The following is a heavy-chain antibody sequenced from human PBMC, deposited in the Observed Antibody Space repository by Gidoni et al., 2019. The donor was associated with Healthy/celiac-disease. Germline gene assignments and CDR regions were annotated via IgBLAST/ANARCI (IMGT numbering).Heavy chain of an antibody. D-gene: IGHD3-22*01. CDR1: GGSFSGYY. J-gene: IGHJ4*02. CDR2: INHSGST. V-gene: IGHV4-34*01. CDR3: ARGRRYYYDSSGYYYVPYFDY. Sequence: VQLQPWGAGLLKPSETLSLTCAVYGGSFSGYYWSWLRQPPGKGLKWIGEINHSGSTNYNPSLKSRVTISVDTSKNQFSLKLSSVTAADTAVYYCARGRRYYYDSSGYYYVPYFDYWGQGTLVTVSS.